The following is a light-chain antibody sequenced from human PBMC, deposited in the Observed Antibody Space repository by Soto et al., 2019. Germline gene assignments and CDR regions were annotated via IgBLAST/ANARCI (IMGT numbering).Light chain of an antibody. J-gene: IGLJ3*02. Sequence: SYELTQPPSVSVAPGQTAWITCGGDTIGSKSVHWYQQRPGQAPVLVVYDDIDRPSGIPERFSGSSSGNTATLTISRVEAGDEADFYCQVWDNDSDHWVFGGGTKVTVL. V-gene: IGLV3-21*02. CDR1: TIGSKS. CDR2: DDI. CDR3: QVWDNDSDHWV.